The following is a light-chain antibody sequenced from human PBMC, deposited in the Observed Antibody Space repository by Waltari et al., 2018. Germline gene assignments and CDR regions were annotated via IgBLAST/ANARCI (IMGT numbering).Light chain of an antibody. CDR3: MQGTRWPYT. J-gene: IGKJ2*01. CDR2: WVF. CDR1: QSLGPVDGNTY. V-gene: IGKV2-30*02. Sequence: VMTQSPVSLSVTLGQAASISCTSSQSLGPVDGNTYLNWFHQRPGQSPRRLIYWVFNRDSGVPDRFSGSGSGTDFTLRISRVEAEDVGVYYCMQGTRWPYTFGQGTQLDIK.